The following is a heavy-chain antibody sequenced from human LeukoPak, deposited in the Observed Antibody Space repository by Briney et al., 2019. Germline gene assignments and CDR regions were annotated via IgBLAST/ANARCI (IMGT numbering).Heavy chain of an antibody. Sequence: GGSLRLSCAASGFTFDDYAMHWVRQAPGKGLEWVSLISWDGGSTYYADSVKGRFTISRDNAKNSVYLQMNSLRAEDTAVYYCARDGRGNYHYDQWGQGTLVTVSS. V-gene: IGHV3-43D*03. CDR3: ARDGRGNYHYDQ. CDR1: GFTFDDYA. J-gene: IGHJ4*02. D-gene: IGHD3-16*02. CDR2: ISWDGGST.